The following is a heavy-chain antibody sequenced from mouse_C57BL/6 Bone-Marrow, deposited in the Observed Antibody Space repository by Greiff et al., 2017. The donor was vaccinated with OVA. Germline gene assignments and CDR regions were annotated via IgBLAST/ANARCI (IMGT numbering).Heavy chain of an antibody. CDR3: ANYGNFRGY. J-gene: IGHJ2*01. CDR2: INPYNGGT. D-gene: IGHD2-1*01. V-gene: IGHV1-19*01. CDR1: GYTFTDYY. Sequence: VQLQQSGPVLVKPGASVKMSCKASGYTFTDYYMNWVKQSHGKSLEWIGVINPYNGGTSYNQKFKGKATLTVDKSSSTAYMELNSLTSEDSAVYYCANYGNFRGYWGQGTTLTVSS.